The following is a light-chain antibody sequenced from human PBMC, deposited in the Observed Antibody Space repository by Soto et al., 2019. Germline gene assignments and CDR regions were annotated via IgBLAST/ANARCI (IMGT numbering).Light chain of an antibody. J-gene: IGLJ1*01. CDR3: SSYTTSSTYV. V-gene: IGLV2-18*02. CDR1: SSDVASYNR. CDR2: EVS. Sequence: QSVLTQPPSVSGSPGQSVTISCTGTSSDVASYNRVSWYQQPPGTAPKLIIYEVSNRPSGVPDRFSGSKSGNTASLTISGLQAEDEADYYCSSYTTSSTYVFGTGTKVTVL.